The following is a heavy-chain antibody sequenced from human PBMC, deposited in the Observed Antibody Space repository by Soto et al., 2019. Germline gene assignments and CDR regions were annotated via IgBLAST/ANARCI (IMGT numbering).Heavy chain of an antibody. Sequence: QVQLVQSGVEVKKPGASVQVSCKESGYTFTKFCMHWVRQAHGQGLEWMGRVNPGGDGPSYAQKFQGRITMTRDTSTCSVYMELSSLGSEDTSVYYCGADGAAPYTGFSYRGQGTLVTVSS. CDR1: GYTFTKFC. V-gene: IGHV1-46*01. CDR3: GADGAAPYTGFSY. J-gene: IGHJ4*02. CDR2: VNPGGDGP. D-gene: IGHD3-16*01.